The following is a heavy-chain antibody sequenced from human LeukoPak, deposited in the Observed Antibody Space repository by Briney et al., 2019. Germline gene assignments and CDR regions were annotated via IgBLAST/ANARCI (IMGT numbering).Heavy chain of an antibody. D-gene: IGHD1-26*01. Sequence: SDTLSLTCTVSGGSISSGSYYWSWIRQPAGKGLEWIGRICTSGSTNYNPSLKSRVTISVDTSKNQFSLKLSSVTAADTAVYYCARGFHSSGSYFTNWFDPWGQGTLVTVSS. V-gene: IGHV4-61*02. J-gene: IGHJ5*02. CDR1: GGSISSGSYY. CDR2: ICTSGST. CDR3: ARGFHSSGSYFTNWFDP.